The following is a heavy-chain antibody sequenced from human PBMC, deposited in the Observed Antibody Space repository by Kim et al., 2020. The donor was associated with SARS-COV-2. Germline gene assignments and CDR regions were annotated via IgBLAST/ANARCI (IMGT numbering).Heavy chain of an antibody. CDR1: GGSVSSGSYY. J-gene: IGHJ6*02. Sequence: SETLSLTCTVSGGSVSSGSYYWSWIRQPPGKGLEWIGYIYYSGSTNYNPSLKSRVTISVDTSKNQFSLKLSSVTAADTAVYYCARDYPQERYYCMDVWGQGTTVTVSS. D-gene: IGHD1-26*01. CDR2: IYYSGST. V-gene: IGHV4-61*01. CDR3: ARDYPQERYYCMDV.